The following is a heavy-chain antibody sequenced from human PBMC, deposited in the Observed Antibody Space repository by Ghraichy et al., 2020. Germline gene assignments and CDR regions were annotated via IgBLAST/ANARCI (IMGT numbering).Heavy chain of an antibody. J-gene: IGHJ4*02. V-gene: IGHV3-23*01. CDR2: ISGSGTST. Sequence: GGSLRLSCAASGFTFSSYVMNWVRQAPGKGLEWVSAISGSGTSTYYADSVKGRFTISRDNSKNTLYLQMNSLRAEDTAVFYCAQEHSSGWFSWGQGTLVTVSS. CDR3: AQEHSSGWFS. CDR1: GFTFSSYV. D-gene: IGHD6-19*01.